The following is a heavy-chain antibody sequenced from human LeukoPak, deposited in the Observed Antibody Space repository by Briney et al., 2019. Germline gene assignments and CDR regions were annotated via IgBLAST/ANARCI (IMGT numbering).Heavy chain of an antibody. CDR2: ISAYNGNT. CDR3: AREAGELPLFDFDY. CDR1: GYTFTNYG. J-gene: IGHJ4*02. V-gene: IGHV1-18*01. D-gene: IGHD1-26*01. Sequence: ASVKVSCKASGYTFTNYGIHWVRQAPGQGLEWMGWISAYNGNTNYAQKLQGRVTMTTDTSTSTAYMELRSLRSDDTAVYYCAREAGELPLFDFDYWGQGTLVTVSS.